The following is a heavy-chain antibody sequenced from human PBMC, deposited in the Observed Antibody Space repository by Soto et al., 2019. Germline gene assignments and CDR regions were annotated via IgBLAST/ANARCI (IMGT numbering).Heavy chain of an antibody. Sequence: EVRLVESGGGLVKPGGSLRLSCAASGFTFNKXXMNWVRQAPGKGLEWVSSITSKTGDQYYADSVKGRFIISRDNTNNSLSLQVTSLRDEDTAVYYCARDLMPNDRGLGDLAYWGQGTLVTVSS. CDR1: GFTFNKXX. CDR2: ITSKTGDQ. V-gene: IGHV3-21*02. D-gene: IGHD3-22*01. J-gene: IGHJ4*02. CDR3: ARDLMPNDRGLGDLAY.